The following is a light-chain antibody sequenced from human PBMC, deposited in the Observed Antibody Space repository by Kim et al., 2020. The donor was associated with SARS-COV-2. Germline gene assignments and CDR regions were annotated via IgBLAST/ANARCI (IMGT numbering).Light chain of an antibody. CDR1: QSVSSN. CDR3: QQYNNWPPLT. Sequence: SQGGRATLSSRASQSVSSNLAWYQQKPGQAPRLLIYGAATRATGIPARFSGSGSGTEFTLTISSLQSEDFAVYYCQQYNNWPPLTFGGGTKVDIK. CDR2: GAA. J-gene: IGKJ4*01. V-gene: IGKV3-15*01.